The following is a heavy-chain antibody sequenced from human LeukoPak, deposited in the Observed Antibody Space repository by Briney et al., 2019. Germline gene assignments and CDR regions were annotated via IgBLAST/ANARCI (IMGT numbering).Heavy chain of an antibody. CDR2: IRGSGGTT. Sequence: GGSLRLSCAVSGVTIRSFGMSWVRQAPAKGLEWVSGIRGSGGTTYYADSVKGRVTISRDNSKNTLYLQMNSLRDEDTAVYYCAARSGDLPYYLDYWGQGTLVTVSS. CDR1: GVTIRSFG. V-gene: IGHV3-23*01. CDR3: AARSGDLPYYLDY. D-gene: IGHD3-16*02. J-gene: IGHJ4*02.